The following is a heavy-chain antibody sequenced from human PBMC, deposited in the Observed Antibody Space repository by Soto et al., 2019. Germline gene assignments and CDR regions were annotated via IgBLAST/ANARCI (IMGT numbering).Heavy chain of an antibody. Sequence: PSETLSLTCTVSGGSISSYYWSWIRQPPGKGLEWIGYTYYSGSTNYNPSLKSRVTISVDTSKNQFSLKLSSVTAADTAVYYCARLPRGSYFDYWGQGILVTVSS. CDR2: TYYSGST. CDR3: ARLPRGSYFDY. CDR1: GGSISSYY. V-gene: IGHV4-59*01. D-gene: IGHD1-26*01. J-gene: IGHJ4*02.